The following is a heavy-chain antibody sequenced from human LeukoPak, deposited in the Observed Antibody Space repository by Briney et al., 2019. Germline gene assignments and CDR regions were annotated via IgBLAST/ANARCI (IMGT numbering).Heavy chain of an antibody. J-gene: IGHJ3*02. Sequence: PGGSLRLSCAASGFTFSSYAMLWVRQAPGKGLEYVSAISSNGGSTYYANSVKGRFTISRDNSKNTLYLQMGSLRAEDMAVYYCARDGTNDAFDIWGQGTMVTVSS. CDR2: ISSNGGST. V-gene: IGHV3-64*01. CDR1: GFTFSSYA. CDR3: ARDGTNDAFDI.